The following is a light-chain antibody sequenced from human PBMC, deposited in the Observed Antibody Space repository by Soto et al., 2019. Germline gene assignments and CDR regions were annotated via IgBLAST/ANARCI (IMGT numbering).Light chain of an antibody. J-gene: IGKJ1*01. CDR2: TAS. Sequence: DIQMTQSPSTLSASVGDRVTITCRASQSISGWLAWFQQKPGKAPRLLIFTASSLDSGVPSRCSGSGSGTEFTLTISSLQPDDFATYYCQQYNSFPWTFGQGTKVEIK. V-gene: IGKV1-5*03. CDR3: QQYNSFPWT. CDR1: QSISGW.